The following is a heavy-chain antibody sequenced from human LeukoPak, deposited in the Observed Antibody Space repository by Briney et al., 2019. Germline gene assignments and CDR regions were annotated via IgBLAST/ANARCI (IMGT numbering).Heavy chain of an antibody. CDR2: IIPIFGTA. J-gene: IGHJ5*02. Sequence: GASVKVSCKASGGTFSSYAISWVRQAPGQGLEWMGGIIPIFGTANYAQKFQARVTMTRDTSTSTVYMELSSLRSEDTAVYYCARPLTGFYSNWFDPWGQGTLVTVSS. V-gene: IGHV1-69*05. CDR1: GGTFSSYA. CDR3: ARPLTGFYSNWFDP. D-gene: IGHD3-9*01.